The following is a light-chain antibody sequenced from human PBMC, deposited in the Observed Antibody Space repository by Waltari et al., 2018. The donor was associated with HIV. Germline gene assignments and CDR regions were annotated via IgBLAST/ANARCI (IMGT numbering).Light chain of an antibody. CDR1: SSDFGFDNY. J-gene: IGLJ3*02. CDR3: TSYTTSDTLR. Sequence: QSVLTQPASVSGSPGQSVTISCPGTSSDFGFDNYVPWYQQYPGKAPTLIIYEVSSRPSGVSDRFSGSKSGNTASLTISGLQNEDEADYFCTSYTTSDTLRFGGGTKVTVL. CDR2: EVS. V-gene: IGLV2-14*03.